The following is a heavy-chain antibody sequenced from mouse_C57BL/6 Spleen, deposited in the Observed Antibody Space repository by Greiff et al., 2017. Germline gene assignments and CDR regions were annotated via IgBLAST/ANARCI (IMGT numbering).Heavy chain of an antibody. J-gene: IGHJ4*01. CDR2: IYPSDSEA. V-gene: IGHV1-61*01. D-gene: IGHD2-1*01. Sequence: QVQLQQPGAELVRPGSSVKLSCKASGYTFTSYWMDWVKQRPGQGLEWIGNIYPSDSEAHYNQKFKDKATLTVDKSSSTAYMQLSSLTSEDSAVYYSAREGLGNYYAMDYWGQGTSVTVSS. CDR1: GYTFTSYW. CDR3: AREGLGNYYAMDY.